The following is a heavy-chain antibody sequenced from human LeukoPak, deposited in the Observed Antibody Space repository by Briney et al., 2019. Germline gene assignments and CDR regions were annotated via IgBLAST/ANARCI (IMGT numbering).Heavy chain of an antibody. D-gene: IGHD6-13*01. CDR2: INPSGGST. Sequence: ASVKVSCKASGGTFSSYAISWVRQAPGQGLEWMGIINPSGGSTSYAQKFQGRVTMTRDTSTSTVYMELSSLRSEDTAVYYCARGKGSSWYRDAFDIWGQGTMVTVSS. V-gene: IGHV1-46*01. CDR3: ARGKGSSWYRDAFDI. CDR1: GGTFSSYA. J-gene: IGHJ3*02.